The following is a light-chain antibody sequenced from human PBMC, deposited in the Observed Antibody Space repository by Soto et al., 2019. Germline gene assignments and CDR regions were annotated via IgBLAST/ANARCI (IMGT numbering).Light chain of an antibody. CDR2: GAS. J-gene: IGKJ1*01. CDR3: QQYRNWPRT. CDR1: QSVDIN. Sequence: LVHTHSPATLSVSPGERVSLSCRPSQSVDINLAWYQQKPGQAPRLLIYGASTRATDMPGRFSGRGSGTEFTLTISSLQSEDFAVYYCQQYRNWPRTFGQGTKVDIK. V-gene: IGKV3-15*01.